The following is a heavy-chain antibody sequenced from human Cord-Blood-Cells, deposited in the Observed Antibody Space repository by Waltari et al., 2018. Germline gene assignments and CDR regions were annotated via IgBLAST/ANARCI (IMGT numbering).Heavy chain of an antibody. CDR1: GFTFSSYG. CDR3: AKGRGTGITPLLD. V-gene: IGHV3-30*02. J-gene: IGHJ4*02. D-gene: IGHD1-26*01. Sequence: QVQLVESGGGVVQPGGSLRLSCAASGFTFSSYGMHWVRQAPGKGGEWVAFIRYDGSNKYYADSVKGRFTISRDNSKNTLYLQMNSLRAEDTAVYYCAKGRGTGITPLLDWGQGTLVTVSS. CDR2: IRYDGSNK.